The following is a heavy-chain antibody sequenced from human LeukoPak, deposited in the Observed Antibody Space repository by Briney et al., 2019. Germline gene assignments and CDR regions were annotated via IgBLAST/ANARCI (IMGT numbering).Heavy chain of an antibody. CDR1: SGSISSGGYS. J-gene: IGHJ5*02. V-gene: IGHV4-30-2*01. Sequence: SETLSLTCAVSSGSISSGGYSWSWIRQPPGKGLEWIGYIYHSGSTYYNPSLKSRVTISVDRSKNQFSLKPSSVTAADTAVYYCARGRVVAATNWFDPWGQGTLVTVSS. CDR3: ARGRVVAATNWFDP. CDR2: IYHSGST. D-gene: IGHD2-15*01.